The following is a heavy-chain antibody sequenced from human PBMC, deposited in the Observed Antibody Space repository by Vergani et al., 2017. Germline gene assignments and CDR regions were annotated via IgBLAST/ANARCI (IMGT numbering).Heavy chain of an antibody. J-gene: IGHJ4*02. D-gene: IGHD2-21*02. CDR1: GFTFSSYA. CDR2: ISGSGGST. CDR3: AKYMRDSTDGLPDS. Sequence: EVQLLESGGGLVQPGGSLRLSCAASGFTFSSYAMSWVRQAPGKGLEWVSAISGSGGSTYYADSVKGRFTISRDNSKNTLYLQLSSLGADDTAVYYCAKYMRDSTDGLPDSWGQGTLVIVSS. V-gene: IGHV3-23*01.